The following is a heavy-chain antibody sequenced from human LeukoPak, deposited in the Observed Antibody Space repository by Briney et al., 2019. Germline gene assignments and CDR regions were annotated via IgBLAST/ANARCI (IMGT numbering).Heavy chain of an antibody. V-gene: IGHV1-69*13. Sequence: GASVKVSCKAPGGTFSSYAISWVRQAPGQGLEWMGGIIPIFGTANYAQKFQGRVTITADESTSTAYMELSSLRSEDTAVYYCARLDAGFGGMDVWGQGTTVTVSS. D-gene: IGHD3-3*01. J-gene: IGHJ6*02. CDR3: ARLDAGFGGMDV. CDR2: IIPIFGTA. CDR1: GGTFSSYA.